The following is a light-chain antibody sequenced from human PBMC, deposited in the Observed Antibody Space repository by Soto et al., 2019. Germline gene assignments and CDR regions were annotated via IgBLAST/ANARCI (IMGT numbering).Light chain of an antibody. CDR3: QSYDSSLSGSVL. CDR2: ANN. J-gene: IGLJ2*01. Sequence: QSVLTQPPSVSGAPGQRVTISCTGSSPNIGAGYDVHWYQHLPGTAPKLLIYANNYRPSGVPDRFSGSKSGASASLAITGLQPEDEADYYCQSYDSSLSGSVLFGGGTKLTVL. CDR1: SPNIGAGYD. V-gene: IGLV1-40*01.